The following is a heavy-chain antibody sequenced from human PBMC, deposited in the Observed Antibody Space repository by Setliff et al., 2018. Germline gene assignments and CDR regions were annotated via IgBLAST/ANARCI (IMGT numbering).Heavy chain of an antibody. J-gene: IGHJ3*01. V-gene: IGHV1-18*01. D-gene: IGHD1-20*01. Sequence: ASVKVSCKASGYTFTRYGISWVRQAPGKGFEWMGWIGPYNGNTYYAQKFQGRVAITTDTSTSTAYMELRSLRSDDTAVYYCAKGGNITRENLSRVFDFWGQGTMVTV. CDR3: AKGGNITRENLSRVFDF. CDR1: GYTFTRYG. CDR2: IGPYNGNT.